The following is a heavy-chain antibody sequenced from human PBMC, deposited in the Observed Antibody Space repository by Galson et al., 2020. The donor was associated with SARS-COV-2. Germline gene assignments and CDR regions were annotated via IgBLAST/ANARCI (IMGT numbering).Heavy chain of an antibody. CDR2: ISGSGGST. V-gene: IGHV3-23*01. CDR1: GFTFSSYA. J-gene: IGHJ1*01. D-gene: IGHD3-22*01. Sequence: GESLKISCAASGFTFSSYAMSWVRQAPGKGLEWVSAISGSGGSTYYADSVKGRFTISRDNSKNTLYLQMNSLRAEDTAVYYCAKDLSYYYDSSGDEYFQHWGQGTLVTVSS. CDR3: AKDLSYYYDSSGDEYFQH.